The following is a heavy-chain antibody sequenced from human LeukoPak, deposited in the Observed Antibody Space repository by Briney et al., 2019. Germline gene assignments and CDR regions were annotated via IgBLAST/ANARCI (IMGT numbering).Heavy chain of an antibody. V-gene: IGHV4-39*01. CDR1: GGSISSSSYY. J-gene: IGHJ4*02. CDR2: IYYSGST. Sequence: PSETLSLTCTVSGGSISSSSYYWGWLRQPPGEGLEWIGSIYYSGSTYYNPSLKSRVTISVDTSKNQFSLKLSSVTAADTAVYYCARLVAAAGTHWGQGTLVTVSS. D-gene: IGHD6-13*01. CDR3: ARLVAAAGTH.